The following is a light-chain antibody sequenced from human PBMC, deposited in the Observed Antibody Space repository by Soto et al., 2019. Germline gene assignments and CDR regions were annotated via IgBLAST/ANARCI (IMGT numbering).Light chain of an antibody. J-gene: IGLJ3*02. V-gene: IGLV1-40*01. Sequence: QSVLTQPPSVSGAPGQRVTISCTGSSSNIGAGHDVHWYQQVPGTAPKLLVYGNTNRPSGVPDRFSGSNSGTSASLAITGLQAEDEADYYCQSFDSSLNGWVFGGGTKLTVL. CDR2: GNT. CDR1: SSNIGAGHD. CDR3: QSFDSSLNGWV.